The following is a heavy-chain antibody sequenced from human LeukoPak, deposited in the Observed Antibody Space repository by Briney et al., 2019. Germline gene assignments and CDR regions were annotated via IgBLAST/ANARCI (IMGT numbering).Heavy chain of an antibody. V-gene: IGHV3-23*01. CDR1: GFSFSYHG. CDR3: AKDWGNYFASGSSYLDY. CDR2: VSPPGGGT. D-gene: IGHD3-10*01. Sequence: GGSLRLSCVASGFSFSYHGMNWVRLAPGKGLEWVSGVSPPGGGTYYADSVKGRFTISRDDSRNTLSLQMNSLRAEDTAVYHCAKDWGNYFASGSSYLDYWGQGTLVTASS. J-gene: IGHJ4*02.